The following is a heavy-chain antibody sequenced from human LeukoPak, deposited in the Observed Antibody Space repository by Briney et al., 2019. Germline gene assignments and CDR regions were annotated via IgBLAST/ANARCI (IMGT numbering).Heavy chain of an antibody. Sequence: GGSLRLSCAASGFTVSSNYMSWVRQAPGKGLEWVSVIYSGGSTYYADSVKGRFTISRDNSKNTLYLQMNSLRAEDTAVYYCASTLLWSGEPSPVGMDVWGQGTTVTVSS. CDR2: IYSGGST. V-gene: IGHV3-66*01. J-gene: IGHJ6*02. CDR3: ASTLLWSGEPSPVGMDV. CDR1: GFTVSSNY. D-gene: IGHD3-10*01.